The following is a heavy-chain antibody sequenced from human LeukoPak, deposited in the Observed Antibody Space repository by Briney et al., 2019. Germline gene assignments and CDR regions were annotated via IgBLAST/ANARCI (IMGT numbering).Heavy chain of an antibody. D-gene: IGHD5-24*01. J-gene: IGHJ4*02. V-gene: IGHV4-38-2*01. CDR3: ARLRRDGYNPFDY. Sequence: SETLSLTCAVSGYSISSGYYWGWIRQPPGKGLEWIGSIYHSGSTYYNPSLKSRVTISVDTSKNQFSLKLSSVTAADTAAYYCARLRRDGYNPFDYWGQGTLVTVSS. CDR1: GYSISSGYY. CDR2: IYHSGST.